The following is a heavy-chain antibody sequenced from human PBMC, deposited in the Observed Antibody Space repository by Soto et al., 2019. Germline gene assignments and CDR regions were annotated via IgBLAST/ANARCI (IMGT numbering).Heavy chain of an antibody. CDR1: GGSISSYY. V-gene: IGHV4-59*01. D-gene: IGHD6-13*01. CDR3: ARNALQAAYSSSLVGGGNYYGMDV. CDR2: IYYSGST. Sequence: SETLSLTCTVSGGSISSYYWSWIRQPPGKGLEWIGYIYYSGSTNYNPSLKSRVTISVDTSKNQFSLKLSSVTAADTAVYYCARNALQAAYSSSLVGGGNYYGMDVWGQGTTVTVSS. J-gene: IGHJ6*02.